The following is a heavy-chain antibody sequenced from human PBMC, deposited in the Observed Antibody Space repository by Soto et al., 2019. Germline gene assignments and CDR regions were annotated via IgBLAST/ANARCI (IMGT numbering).Heavy chain of an antibody. D-gene: IGHD6-19*01. CDR1: GFTFSSYS. J-gene: IGHJ3*02. CDR2: ISSSSSYI. CDR3: ALAVAVGLDAFAI. V-gene: IGHV3-21*01. Sequence: PGGSLRLSCAASGFTFSSYSMNWVRQAPGKGLEWVSSISSSSSYIYYADSVKGRFTISRDNAKNSLYLQMNSLRAEDTAVYYCALAVAVGLDAFAIWGQGTMVTVSS.